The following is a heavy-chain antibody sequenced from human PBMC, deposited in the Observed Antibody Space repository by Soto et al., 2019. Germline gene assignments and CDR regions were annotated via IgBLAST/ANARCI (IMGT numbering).Heavy chain of an antibody. CDR3: AKNQHAMAHDY. D-gene: IGHD2-8*01. V-gene: IGHV3-23*01. CDR2: ISSSGGST. Sequence: GGSLRLXCAASGFTFSNYAMSWVRQAPGKELEWVSSISSSGGSTDYADSVKGRFTISRDNSQNTLNLQMNSLRAEDTAIYFCAKNQHAMAHDYWGPGTLVTVSS. CDR1: GFTFSNYA. J-gene: IGHJ4*02.